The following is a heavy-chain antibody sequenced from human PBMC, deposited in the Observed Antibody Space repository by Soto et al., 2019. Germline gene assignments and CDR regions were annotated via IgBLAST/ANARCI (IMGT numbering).Heavy chain of an antibody. J-gene: IGHJ3*02. CDR1: GYTFTSYY. CDR2: INPSGGST. CDR3: ARDLKTTVTTVTKLRSSFLRI. D-gene: IGHD4-17*01. Sequence: ASVKVSCKASGYTFTSYYMHWVRQAPGQGLEWMGIINPSGGSTSYAQKFQGRVTMTRDTSTSTVYMELSSLRSEDTAVYYCARDLKTTVTTVTKLRSSFLRIWGQGTMGTVS. V-gene: IGHV1-46*03.